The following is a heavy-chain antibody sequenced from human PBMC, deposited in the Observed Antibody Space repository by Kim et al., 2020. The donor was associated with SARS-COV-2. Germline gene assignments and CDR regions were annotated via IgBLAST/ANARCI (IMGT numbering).Heavy chain of an antibody. CDR2: IYGNDQR. V-gene: IGHV2-5*01. CDR1: EFSLTTGGVG. CDR3: EHDSPGLYGFDV. J-gene: IGHJ6*02. Sequence: SGPTLVNPTQTLTLTCVFSEFSLTTGGVGVAWVRQAPGKALEWLALIYGNDQRWYSPSLKRRLTIAKDASSNRVVLTLTNMRPVDAGTYYCEHDSPGLYGFDVWGRGTTVTVSS. D-gene: IGHD6-19*01.